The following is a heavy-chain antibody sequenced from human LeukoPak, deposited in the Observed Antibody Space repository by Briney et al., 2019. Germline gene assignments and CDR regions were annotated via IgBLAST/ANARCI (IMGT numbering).Heavy chain of an antibody. CDR1: RFIFSIYA. V-gene: IGHV3-23*01. Sequence: PGGSLRLSCAASRFIFSIYAMSWVRQAPGKGLEWVSAISGSGSSTYYADSVKGRFTISRDNSKNTLYLQMNSLRAEDTAIYYCAKDLVTGSLDYWGQGTLVTVSS. CDR3: AKDLVTGSLDY. D-gene: IGHD3-10*01. J-gene: IGHJ4*02. CDR2: ISGSGSST.